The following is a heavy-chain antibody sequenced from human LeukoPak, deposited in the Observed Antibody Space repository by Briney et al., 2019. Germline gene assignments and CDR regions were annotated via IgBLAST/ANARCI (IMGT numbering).Heavy chain of an antibody. CDR3: ARDRRGSGWPEDYYYGMDV. D-gene: IGHD6-19*01. CDR2: ISYNGSNK. CDR1: GFTFSSYA. Sequence: QSGGSLRLSCAASGFTFSSYAMHWVRQAPGKGLEWVAVISYNGSNKYHADSVKGRFTISRDNSKNTLYLQMNSLRAEDTAVYYCARDRRGSGWPEDYYYGMDVWGKGTTVTVSS. V-gene: IGHV3-30*04. J-gene: IGHJ6*04.